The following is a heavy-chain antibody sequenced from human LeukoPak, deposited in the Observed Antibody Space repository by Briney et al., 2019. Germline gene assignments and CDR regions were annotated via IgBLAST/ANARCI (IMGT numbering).Heavy chain of an antibody. V-gene: IGHV4-59*01. CDR3: ASGHRGAGMTKTTPFDY. D-gene: IGHD1-14*01. CDR1: GGPISSYY. Sequence: SETLSLTCTVSGGPISSYYWSWIRQPPGKRLEWIGYIHYSGNTNYNPSLKSRVTISADTSENHFSLKLSSVTAADTAVYYCASGHRGAGMTKTTPFDYWGQGTLVTVSS. CDR2: IHYSGNT. J-gene: IGHJ4*02.